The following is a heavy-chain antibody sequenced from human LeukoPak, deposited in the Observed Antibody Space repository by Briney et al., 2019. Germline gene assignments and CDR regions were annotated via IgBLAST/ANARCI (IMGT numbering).Heavy chain of an antibody. J-gene: IGHJ5*02. CDR3: AREVGASAP. CDR1: GYTFTSYY. D-gene: IGHD1-26*01. Sequence: ASVNVFCKSSGYTFTSYYMHWVRQAPGQGLEWMGIINRSGGSTSYAQKFQGRVTMTRNMSTSTVYMELSSLRSENTAVYYGAREVGASAPWGQGTLVTVSS. CDR2: INRSGGST. V-gene: IGHV1-46*01.